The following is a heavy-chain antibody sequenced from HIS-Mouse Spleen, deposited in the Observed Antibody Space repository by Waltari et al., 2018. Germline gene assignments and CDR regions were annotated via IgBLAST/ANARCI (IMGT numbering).Heavy chain of an antibody. CDR1: GFTFSSYG. CDR2: ISYDGSNK. Sequence: QVQLVDSGGCVVQPGRSLRLSCAACGFTFSSYGMHWVRQAPGKGLEWVAVISYDGSNKYYADSVKGRFTISRDNSKNTLYLQMNSLRAEDTAVYYCAKDKHHAFDYWGQGTLVTVSS. CDR3: AKDKHHAFDY. V-gene: IGHV3-30*18. J-gene: IGHJ4*02.